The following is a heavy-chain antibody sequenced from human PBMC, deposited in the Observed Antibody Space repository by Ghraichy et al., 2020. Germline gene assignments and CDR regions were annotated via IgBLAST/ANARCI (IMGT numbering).Heavy chain of an antibody. CDR1: SESLSGYY. Sequence: SETLSLTCAVYSESLSGYYWSWIRQPPGKGLEWIGEITHSGSANYNPSLKSRVTISVDMSKRQFSLKLTSVTAADTAVYYCARGLEWLARPGYWGQGTLVTVSS. CDR3: ARGLEWLARPGY. CDR2: ITHSGSA. V-gene: IGHV4-34*01. D-gene: IGHD5-12*01. J-gene: IGHJ4*02.